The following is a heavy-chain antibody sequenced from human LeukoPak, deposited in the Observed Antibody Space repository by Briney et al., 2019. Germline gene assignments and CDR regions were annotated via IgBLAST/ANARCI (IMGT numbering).Heavy chain of an antibody. CDR1: GGTFSSYA. CDR2: IIPIFGTA. V-gene: IGHV1-69*13. Sequence: SVKASCKASGGTFSSYAISWVRQAPGQGLEWMGGIIPIFGTANYAQKFQGRVTITADESTSTAYMELSSLRSEDTAVYYCARDDEIVVVPAAGDYYGMDVWGKGTTVTVSS. CDR3: ARDDEIVVVPAAGDYYGMDV. D-gene: IGHD2-2*01. J-gene: IGHJ6*04.